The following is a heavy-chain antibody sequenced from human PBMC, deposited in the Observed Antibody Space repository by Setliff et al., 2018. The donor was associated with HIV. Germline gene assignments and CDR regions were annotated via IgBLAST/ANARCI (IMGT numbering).Heavy chain of an antibody. CDR2: IYSDGST. J-gene: IGHJ4*02. V-gene: IGHV4-4*07. CDR1: GGSIRDYY. CDR3: ARYVSDWFYIDS. Sequence: ETLSLTCRVSGGSIRDYYRNWIRQPAGKGLEWIGRIYSDGSTNYDPSLKSRVTMSVDTSKNQFSLKLSSVTAADTAVYYCARYVSDWFYIDSWGQGTLVTVSS. D-gene: IGHD3-9*01.